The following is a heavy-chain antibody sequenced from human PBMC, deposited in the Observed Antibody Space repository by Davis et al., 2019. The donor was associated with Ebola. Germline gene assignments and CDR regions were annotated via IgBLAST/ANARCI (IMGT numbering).Heavy chain of an antibody. J-gene: IGHJ6*03. D-gene: IGHD6-13*01. V-gene: IGHV1-2*04. CDR1: GYTFSSYG. Sequence: ASVKVSCKASGYTFSSYGISWVRQAPGQGLEWMGWINPNSGGTNYAQKFQGWVTMTRDTSISTAYMELSRLRSDDTAVYYCARGLAAGSYYYMDVWGKGTTVTVSS. CDR2: INPNSGGT. CDR3: ARGLAAGSYYYMDV.